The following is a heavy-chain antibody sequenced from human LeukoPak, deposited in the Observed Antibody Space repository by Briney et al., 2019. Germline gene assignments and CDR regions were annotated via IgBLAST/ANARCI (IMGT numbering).Heavy chain of an antibody. J-gene: IGHJ6*03. Sequence: ASVKVSCKASGYTFTSYDINWVRQATGQGLEWMGWMNPNSGNTGYAQKFQGRVTMTRNTSISTAYMELSSLRSEDTAVYYCARGRGITMVRGVIIPRRYYYMDVWGKGTTVTISS. CDR1: GYTFTSYD. CDR2: MNPNSGNT. V-gene: IGHV1-8*01. CDR3: ARGRGITMVRGVIIPRRYYYMDV. D-gene: IGHD3-10*01.